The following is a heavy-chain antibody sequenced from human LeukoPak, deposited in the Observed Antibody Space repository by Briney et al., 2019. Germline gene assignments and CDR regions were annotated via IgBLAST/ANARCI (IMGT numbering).Heavy chain of an antibody. J-gene: IGHJ4*02. Sequence: GGSLRLSCEASGFTFSSYAMHWVRQAPGKGLEWVAVISYDGSDEYYADSVKGRFTISRDNSKHTLYLQMNSLRAEDTAVYYCARDQSYWFDYWGQGTLVTVSS. CDR1: GFTFSSYA. CDR3: ARDQSYWFDY. D-gene: IGHD3-10*01. V-gene: IGHV3-30-3*01. CDR2: ISYDGSDE.